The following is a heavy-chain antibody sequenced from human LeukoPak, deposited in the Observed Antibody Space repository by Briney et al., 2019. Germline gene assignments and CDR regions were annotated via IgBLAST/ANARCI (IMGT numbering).Heavy chain of an antibody. CDR2: ISGDGDTT. Sequence: PGGSLTLSCAASGFTFADYAMHWVRQAPGKGLEWVSLISGDGDTTFYADSIKGRFTISRDNSKNSLYLQMSSLRSEDTALYYCAKDIHDRGYAACWGQGTLVTVSS. CDR3: AKDIHDRGYAAC. D-gene: IGHD3-22*01. CDR1: GFTFADYA. V-gene: IGHV3-43*02. J-gene: IGHJ4*02.